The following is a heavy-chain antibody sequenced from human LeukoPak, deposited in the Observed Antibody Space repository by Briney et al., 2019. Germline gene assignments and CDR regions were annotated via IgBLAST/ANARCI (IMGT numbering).Heavy chain of an antibody. CDR3: ARGAHDFWSGYYTESYYFDY. D-gene: IGHD3-3*01. Sequence: SETLSLTCTVSGGSISSYYWSWIRQPAGKGLERIGRIYTSGSTNYNPSLKSRVTMSVDTSKNQFSLKLSSVTAADTAVYYCARGAHDFWSGYYTESYYFDYWGQGTLVTVSS. V-gene: IGHV4-4*07. CDR2: IYTSGST. CDR1: GGSISSYY. J-gene: IGHJ4*02.